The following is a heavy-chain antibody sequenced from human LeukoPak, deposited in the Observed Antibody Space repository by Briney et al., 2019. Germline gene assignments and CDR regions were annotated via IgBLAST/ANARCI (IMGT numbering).Heavy chain of an antibody. J-gene: IGHJ3*02. V-gene: IGHV4-38-2*01. CDR1: GYSISSGYY. D-gene: IGHD2/OR15-2a*01. Sequence: PSETLSLTCAVSGYSISSGYYWGWIRQPPGKGLEWIGSIYHSGSTYYNPSLKSRVTISVDTSKNQFSLKLSSVTAADTAVYYCARLHSIAISGAFDTWGQGTMVTVSS. CDR2: IYHSGST. CDR3: ARLHSIAISGAFDT.